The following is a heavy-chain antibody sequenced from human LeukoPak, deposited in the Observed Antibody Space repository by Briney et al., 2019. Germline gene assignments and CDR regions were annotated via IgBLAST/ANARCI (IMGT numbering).Heavy chain of an antibody. CDR1: GFTFSSYD. V-gene: IGHV3-13*01. J-gene: IGHJ3*02. CDR2: IGTAGDT. Sequence: GGSLRLSCAASGFTFSSYDMYWVRQATGKGLEWVSAIGTAGDTYYPGSVKGRFTISRENAKNSLYLQMNSLRAGDTAVYYCARVNTATGSDAFDIWGQGTMVTVSS. CDR3: ARVNTATGSDAFDI. D-gene: IGHD5-18*01.